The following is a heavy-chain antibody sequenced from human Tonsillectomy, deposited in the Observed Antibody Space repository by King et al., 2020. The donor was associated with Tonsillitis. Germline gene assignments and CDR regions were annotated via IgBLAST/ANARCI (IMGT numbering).Heavy chain of an antibody. CDR1: GFTFSSCA. D-gene: IGHD5-24*01. V-gene: IGHV3-23*04. CDR2: ISGSAGGT. J-gene: IGHJ4*02. Sequence: VQLVESGGGLVQPGGSLRLSCAASGFTFSSCAMTWVRQAPGMRLGWVSAISGSAGGTYSADSVKGRFTISRDNSKNTLYLQMNSLRAADTAVYYCAKGWVGMDAWGQGTLVTVSS. CDR3: AKGWVGMDA.